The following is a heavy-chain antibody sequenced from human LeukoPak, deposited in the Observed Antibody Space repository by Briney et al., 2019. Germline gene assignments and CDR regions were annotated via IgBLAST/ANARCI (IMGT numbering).Heavy chain of an antibody. V-gene: IGHV3-20*04. Sequence: GGSLRLSCAASGFTFDDYGMSWLRQAPGKGLEWVAGINWNGGSTGYADSVKGRFIISRDNAKNSLYLQMNSLRAEATALYYCARDASPTYYYDSSGYYYGNYWGQGTLVTVSS. CDR2: INWNGGST. CDR1: GFTFDDYG. CDR3: ARDASPTYYYDSSGYYYGNY. J-gene: IGHJ4*02. D-gene: IGHD3-22*01.